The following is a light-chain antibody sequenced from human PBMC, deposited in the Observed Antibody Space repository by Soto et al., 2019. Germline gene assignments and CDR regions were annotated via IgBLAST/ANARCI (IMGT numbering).Light chain of an antibody. Sequence: QSPLTQPRSVSGSPGQAVTISCTGTSSDVGGYNYVSWYQHHPGKAPKFMIYDVSKRPSGVPDRFSGSKSGNTASLTISGLQAEDEADYYCCSYAGIYTFVFGTGTKLTVL. CDR2: DVS. J-gene: IGLJ1*01. V-gene: IGLV2-11*01. CDR1: SSDVGGYNY. CDR3: CSYAGIYTFV.